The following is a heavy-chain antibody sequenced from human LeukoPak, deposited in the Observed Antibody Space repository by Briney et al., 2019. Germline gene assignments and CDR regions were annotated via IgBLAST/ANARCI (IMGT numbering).Heavy chain of an antibody. CDR3: ATCRPTYYYDSSGYYYDY. CDR1: GFTFSSYG. D-gene: IGHD3-22*01. CDR2: IKQDGSEK. J-gene: IGHJ4*02. Sequence: PGGSLRHSCAASGFTFSSYGMSWVRQAPGKGLEWVANIKQDGSEKYYVDSVKGRFTISRDNAKNSLYLQMNSLRAEDTAVYYCATCRPTYYYDSSGYYYDYWGQGTLVTVSS. V-gene: IGHV3-7*01.